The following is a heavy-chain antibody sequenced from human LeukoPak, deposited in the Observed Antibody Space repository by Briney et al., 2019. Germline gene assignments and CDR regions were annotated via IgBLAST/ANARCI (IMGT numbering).Heavy chain of an antibody. CDR1: GESFSGYY. CDR3: ASYYHDSSRYYQYYFDS. V-gene: IGHV4-34*01. J-gene: IGHJ4*02. Sequence: SETLSLTCAVYGESFSGYYWTWIRQPPGRGLEWIGEINDSGRTSCNPSLKSRVTISVDTSKNQFSLKLRSVAAADTAVYYCASYYHDSSRYYQYYFDSWGQGTLVTVSS. CDR2: INDSGRT. D-gene: IGHD3-22*01.